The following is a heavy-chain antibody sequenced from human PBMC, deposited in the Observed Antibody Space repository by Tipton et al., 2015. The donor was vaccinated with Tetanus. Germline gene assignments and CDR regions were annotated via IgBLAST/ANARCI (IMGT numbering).Heavy chain of an antibody. D-gene: IGHD5-24*01. CDR3: ARGGRDAYNNPLGAFDV. CDR2: TSHRGSS. CDR1: GGSFIFFY. V-gene: IGHV4-34*01. Sequence: TLSLTCTVSGGSFIFFYGNWFGQPPGKGWEGMGETSHRGSSSYGPSLKSRVTISVDTSKNQFSLRLRSVAAADTAVYYCARGGRDAYNNPLGAFDVWGRGTTVTVSS. J-gene: IGHJ3*01.